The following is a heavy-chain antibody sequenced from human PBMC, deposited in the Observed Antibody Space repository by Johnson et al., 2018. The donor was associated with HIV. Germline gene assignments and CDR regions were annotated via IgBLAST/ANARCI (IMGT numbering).Heavy chain of an antibody. CDR1: GFTFSGSA. CDR2: IRSKADSYAT. V-gene: IGHV3-73*02. CDR3: ARHIVGGTSDAFDI. Sequence: VQLVESGGGLVQPGGSLKLSCAASGFTFSGSAMHWVRQASGKGLEWVGRIRSKADSYATAYAASMQGRFTISRDDSKNTAYLQMNSLETEDTAVYYCARHIVGGTSDAFDIWGQGTMVTVSS. J-gene: IGHJ3*02. D-gene: IGHD1-26*01.